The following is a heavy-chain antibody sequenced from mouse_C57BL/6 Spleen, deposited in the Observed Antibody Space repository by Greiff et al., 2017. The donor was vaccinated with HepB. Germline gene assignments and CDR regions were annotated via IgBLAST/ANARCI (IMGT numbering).Heavy chain of an antibody. D-gene: IGHD1-1*01. CDR2: IDPSDSYT. V-gene: IGHV1-59*01. CDR1: GYTFTSYW. Sequence: QVQLQQPGAELVRPGTSVKLSCKASGYTFTSYWMHWVKQRPGQGLEWIGVIDPSDSYTNYNQKFKGKATLTVDTSSSTAYMQLSSLTSEDSAVYYCARSYYYGSSWYFDVWGTGTTVTVSS. J-gene: IGHJ1*03. CDR3: ARSYYYGSSWYFDV.